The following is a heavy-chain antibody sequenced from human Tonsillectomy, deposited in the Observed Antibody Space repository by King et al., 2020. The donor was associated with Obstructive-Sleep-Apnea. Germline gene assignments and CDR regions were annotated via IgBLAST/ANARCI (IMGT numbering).Heavy chain of an antibody. CDR1: GFTFSSYS. V-gene: IGHV3-21*01. J-gene: IGHJ4*02. Sequence: VQLVESGGGLVKPGGSLRLSCAASGFTFSSYSMNWVRQAPGKGLEWVSSISSSSSYIYYADSVKGRFTISRDNAKNSLYLQMNSLRAEDTAVYYCAGGSYPVIYYFDYWGQGTLVTVSS. CDR3: AGGSYPVIYYFDY. D-gene: IGHD1-26*01. CDR2: ISSSSSYI.